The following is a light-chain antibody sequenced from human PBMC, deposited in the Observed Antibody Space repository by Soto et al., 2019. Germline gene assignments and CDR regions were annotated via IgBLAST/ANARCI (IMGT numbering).Light chain of an antibody. CDR1: QSFSNNY. J-gene: IGKJ1*01. CDR3: QQYRDSRT. CDR2: GAS. Sequence: EILLTQSPGTLSLSPGERATLSCRASQSFSNNYLAWYQQKPGQAPRLLIYGASSRATGIPDRFSGSGSGTDFTLTISRLEPEDFAVYYCQQYRDSRTFGQGTKVDIK. V-gene: IGKV3-20*01.